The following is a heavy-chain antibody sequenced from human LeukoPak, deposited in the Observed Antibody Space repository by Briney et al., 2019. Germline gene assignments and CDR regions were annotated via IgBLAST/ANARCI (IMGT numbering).Heavy chain of an antibody. CDR1: GYTFTSYG. CDR3: ARRVAVAGYYGMDV. J-gene: IGHJ6*02. Sequence: GASVKVSCKASGYTFTSYGISWVRQAPGQGLEWMGWISAYNGNTNYAQKLQGRVTMTTDTSTSTAYMELRSLRSDDTAVYYCARRVAVAGYYGMDVWGQGTTVTVSS. CDR2: ISAYNGNT. D-gene: IGHD6-19*01. V-gene: IGHV1-18*01.